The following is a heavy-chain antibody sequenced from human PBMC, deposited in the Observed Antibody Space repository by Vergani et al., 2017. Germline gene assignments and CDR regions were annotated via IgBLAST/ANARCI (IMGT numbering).Heavy chain of an antibody. Sequence: QVTLQESGPGLLKPSQTLSLPCTVLGESIRRGSHYWSWIRQPAGKGPEWIGHIHTGGSTALNPSFKRRVSIFVDTPKSQFSLQLNSVTGADTAVYYCGISRPYCTSDSCPAFWGERPLVIVSA. CDR2: IHTGGST. D-gene: IGHD2-8*02. V-gene: IGHV4-61*02. J-gene: IGHJ1*01. CDR3: GISRPYCTSDSCPAF. CDR1: GESIRRGSHY.